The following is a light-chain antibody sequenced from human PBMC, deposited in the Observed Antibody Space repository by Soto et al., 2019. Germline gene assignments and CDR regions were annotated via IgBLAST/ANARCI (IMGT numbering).Light chain of an antibody. CDR1: SSDVGGYNY. CDR2: ELS. J-gene: IGLJ2*01. CDR3: SSYTTSSTLGVV. Sequence: QSALTQPASVSGSPGQSVTISCTGSSSDVGGYNYVSWYQHHPGRAPKVVMFELSNRPSGVSHRFSGSKSGNTASLTISGLQAEDEADYSCSSYTTSSTLGVVFGGGTKLTVL. V-gene: IGLV2-14*01.